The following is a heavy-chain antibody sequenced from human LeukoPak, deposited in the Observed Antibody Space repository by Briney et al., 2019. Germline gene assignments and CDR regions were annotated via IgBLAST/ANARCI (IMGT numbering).Heavy chain of an antibody. Sequence: SETLSLTCAVYGGSFSGYYWSWVRQPPGKGLEWIGEINHSGSTNYNPSLKSRVTISVDTSKNQFSLKLSSVTAADTAVYYCARESRKGIYCINGVCYPTFDYWGQGTLVTVSS. J-gene: IGHJ4*02. CDR3: ARESRKGIYCINGVCYPTFDY. CDR2: INHSGST. V-gene: IGHV4-34*01. D-gene: IGHD2-8*01. CDR1: GGSFSGYY.